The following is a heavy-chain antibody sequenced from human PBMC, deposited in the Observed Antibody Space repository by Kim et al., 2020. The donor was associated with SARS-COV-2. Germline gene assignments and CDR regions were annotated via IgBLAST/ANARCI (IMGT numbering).Heavy chain of an antibody. D-gene: IGHD5-12*01. CDR3: ATTPRDGYNQKYFDY. Sequence: PAIRSRATMSVDTSKNQFSLRLSSVTAADTAVYYCATTPRDGYNQKYFDYWGQGTLVTVSS. V-gene: IGHV4-4*07. J-gene: IGHJ4*02.